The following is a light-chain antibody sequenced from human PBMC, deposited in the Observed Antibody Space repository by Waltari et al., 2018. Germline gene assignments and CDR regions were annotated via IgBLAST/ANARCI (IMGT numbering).Light chain of an antibody. V-gene: IGLV2-11*01. CDR3: CSYAGSYTWV. CDR1: SSDVGGYNY. Sequence: QSALTQPRSVSGSPGQSVSLSCTGTSSDVGGYNYVSWYQQHPGKAPKHMIYDVSKRPSGVPDRFSGSKSGNTASLTISGLQAEDEADYYCCSYAGSYTWVFGGGTKLTVL. J-gene: IGLJ3*02. CDR2: DVS.